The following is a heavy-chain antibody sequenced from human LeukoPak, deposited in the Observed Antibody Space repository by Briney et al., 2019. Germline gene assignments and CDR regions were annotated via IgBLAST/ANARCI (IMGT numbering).Heavy chain of an antibody. CDR3: ARDHYYDSSGYYW. J-gene: IGHJ4*02. CDR2: INPNSGGT. Sequence: ASVKVSCKASGYTFTCYYMHWVRHAPGQGLEWMGWINPNSGGTNYAQKFQGRVTMTRDTSISTAYMELSRLRSDDTAVYYCARDHYYDSSGYYWWGQGTLVTVSS. D-gene: IGHD3-22*01. CDR1: GYTFTCYY. V-gene: IGHV1-2*02.